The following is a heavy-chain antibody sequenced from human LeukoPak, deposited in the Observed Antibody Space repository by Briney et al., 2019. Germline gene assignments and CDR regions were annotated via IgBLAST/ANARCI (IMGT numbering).Heavy chain of an antibody. D-gene: IGHD2-15*01. Sequence: SETLSLTCTVSGGSISSYYWSWIRQPPGKGLEWIGYIYTSGSTNYNPSLKSRVTMSVDTSKNQFSLKLSSVTAADTAVYYCARERRNIVVVVAATLNYMDVWGKGTTVTISS. J-gene: IGHJ6*03. CDR3: ARERRNIVVVVAATLNYMDV. CDR1: GGSISSYY. V-gene: IGHV4-4*08. CDR2: IYTSGST.